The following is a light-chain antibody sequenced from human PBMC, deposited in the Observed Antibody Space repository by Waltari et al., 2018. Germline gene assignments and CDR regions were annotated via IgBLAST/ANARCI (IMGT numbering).Light chain of an antibody. CDR1: QSVLSSSNNKNF. CDR2: WAA. Sequence: DIVMTQSPDSLAVSLGERATINCKSSQSVLSSSNNKNFLAWYQHKPVQPPKLLFYWAATGKSGVPDRFTGRGSGTDFTLTISSLQAEDVAVYYCQQYYSTPPTFGGGTKVQIK. J-gene: IGKJ4*01. CDR3: QQYYSTPPT. V-gene: IGKV4-1*01.